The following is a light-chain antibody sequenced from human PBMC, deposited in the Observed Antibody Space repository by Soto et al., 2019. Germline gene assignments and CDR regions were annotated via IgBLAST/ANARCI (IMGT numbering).Light chain of an antibody. Sequence: QSALTQPASVSGSPGQSITISCTGTSSDVGGYNFVSWYQQHPGKAPKLMIYEVSSRPSGVSNRFSGSKSGDTASLTISGLQSEDEADYNCSSYTGTSTLVFGTGTKLTVL. CDR1: SSDVGGYNF. CDR2: EVS. CDR3: SSYTGTSTLV. V-gene: IGLV2-14*01. J-gene: IGLJ1*01.